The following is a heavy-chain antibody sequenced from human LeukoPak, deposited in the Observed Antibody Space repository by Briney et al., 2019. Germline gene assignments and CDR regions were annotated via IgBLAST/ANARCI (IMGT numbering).Heavy chain of an antibody. CDR1: GFTFSSYS. V-gene: IGHV3-21*01. CDR3: ARDYGGSSPFDY. D-gene: IGHD4-23*01. Sequence: GGSLRLSCAASGFTFSSYSMSWVRQAPGKGLEWVSSISSSSSYIYYADSVKGRFTISRDNAKNSLYLHMNSLRAEDTAVYYCARDYGGSSPFDYWGQGTLVTVSS. J-gene: IGHJ4*02. CDR2: ISSSSSYI.